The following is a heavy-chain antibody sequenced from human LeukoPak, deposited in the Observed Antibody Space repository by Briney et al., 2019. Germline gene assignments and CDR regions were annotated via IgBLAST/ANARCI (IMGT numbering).Heavy chain of an antibody. CDR2: ISYDGSNK. CDR3: VRFGVILNFDY. J-gene: IGHJ4*02. Sequence: KSGGSLRLSCAASGFTFSSYAMHWVRQAPGKGLEWVAVISYDGSNKYYADSVKGRFTTSRDNSKNTLYLQMNSLRAEDTAVYYCVRFGVILNFDYWGQGTLVTVSS. CDR1: GFTFSSYA. V-gene: IGHV3-30-3*01. D-gene: IGHD3-16*01.